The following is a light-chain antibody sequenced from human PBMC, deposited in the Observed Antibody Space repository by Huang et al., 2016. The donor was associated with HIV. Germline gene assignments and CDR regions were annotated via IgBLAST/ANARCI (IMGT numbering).Light chain of an antibody. CDR1: QSINNN. CDR2: GAS. CDR3: QQYNKWPSYS. V-gene: IGKV3-15*01. J-gene: IGKJ2*03. Sequence: EIVMTQSPATLSVSPGERATLSCRARQSINNNLAWYQQKPGQTPRLLIYGASTRVPGIPPRFSGSGSGAEFTLTISSLQSEDFAVYFCQQYNKWPSYSFGQGTKLEIK.